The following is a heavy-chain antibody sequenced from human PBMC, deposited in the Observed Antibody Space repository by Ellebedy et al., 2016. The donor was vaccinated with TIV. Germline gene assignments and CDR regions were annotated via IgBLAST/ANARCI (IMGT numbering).Heavy chain of an antibody. CDR1: GFTFSNFG. Sequence: PGGSLRLSCAASGFTFSNFGMHWVRQAPGKGLEYVAFTSQDGSERYDADSVQGRFTISRDNAKNSLHLQMNSLRAEDTAVYYCARTHKHTGSSWYRDYFYYAMDVWGQGTTVTVSS. V-gene: IGHV3-30*03. CDR3: ARTHKHTGSSWYRDYFYYAMDV. D-gene: IGHD6-13*01. CDR2: TSQDGSER. J-gene: IGHJ6*02.